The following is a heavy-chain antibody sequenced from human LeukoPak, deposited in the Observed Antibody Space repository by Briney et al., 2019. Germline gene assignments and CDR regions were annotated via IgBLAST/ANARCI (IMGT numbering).Heavy chain of an antibody. J-gene: IGHJ6*02. CDR2: ISGSGAST. Sequence: PGGSLRLSCAASGFTFSNYAMSWVRQAPGKGLEWVSAISGSGASTYYADSVKGRFTISRDNSKNTLYLQMNSLRAEDTAVYYCAKDADSRYYDFWSGYYGSYGMDVWGQGTTVTVSS. CDR1: GFTFSNYA. D-gene: IGHD3-3*01. V-gene: IGHV3-23*01. CDR3: AKDADSRYYDFWSGYYGSYGMDV.